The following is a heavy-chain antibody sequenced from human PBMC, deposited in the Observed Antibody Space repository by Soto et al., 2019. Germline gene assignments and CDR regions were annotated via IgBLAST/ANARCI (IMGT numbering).Heavy chain of an antibody. CDR1: GYTFTSHT. J-gene: IGHJ4*02. CDR3: AILQYSSSLDFDY. V-gene: IGHV1-3*01. Sequence: ASVKLSCTDSGYTFTSHTMHWVRQAPGQRLEWMGWIQVGSGNTENSPRFQDRVTITRDTSATTTYMELSSLRFEDTAVYYCAILQYSSSLDFDYWGQGTLVTVSS. D-gene: IGHD6-13*01. CDR2: IQVGSGNT.